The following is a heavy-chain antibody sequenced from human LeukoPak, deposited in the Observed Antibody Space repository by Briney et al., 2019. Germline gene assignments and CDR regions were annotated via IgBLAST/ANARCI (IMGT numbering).Heavy chain of an antibody. CDR3: ARVGDHYHWYLDL. CDR2: LYSGDDT. J-gene: IGHJ2*01. Sequence: GGSLRLSCAASGFTVGTKYMNWVRQAPGKGLEWVSILYSGDDTYYADSVRGRFIVSRDSSKNTLYLHMGALRAEDTAVYYCARVGDHYHWYLDLWGRGTLVTVSS. V-gene: IGHV3-53*01. D-gene: IGHD3-10*01. CDR1: GFTVGTKY.